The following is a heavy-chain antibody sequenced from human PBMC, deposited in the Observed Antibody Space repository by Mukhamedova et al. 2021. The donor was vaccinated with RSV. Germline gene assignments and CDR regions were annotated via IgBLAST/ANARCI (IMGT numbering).Heavy chain of an antibody. J-gene: IGHJ3*02. CDR3: ARDLIGVDDAFDI. CDR2: ISGFNGNT. V-gene: IGHV1-18*01. Sequence: EYMGWISGFNGNTDYAQKVQGRGTMTTDTSTSTAYMVLNSLRSDDTAVYYCARDLIGVDDAFDIWGQGPMVTV.